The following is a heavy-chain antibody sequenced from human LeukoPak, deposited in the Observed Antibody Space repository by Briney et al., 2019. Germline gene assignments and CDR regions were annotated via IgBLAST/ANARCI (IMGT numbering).Heavy chain of an antibody. CDR3: AGAGGQLLHGFGYFEY. CDR1: GFTFSRYV. CDR2: LSYDGDNK. Sequence: GGSLRLSCAASGFTFSRYVMIWVRQAPGKGLQWVSTLSYDGDNKYYVDSVKGRFTISRDNSKNTLYLQMNSLSAEDTAVYYCAGAGGQLLHGFGYFEYWGQGTLVTVSS. D-gene: IGHD6-13*01. V-gene: IGHV3-30*04. J-gene: IGHJ4*02.